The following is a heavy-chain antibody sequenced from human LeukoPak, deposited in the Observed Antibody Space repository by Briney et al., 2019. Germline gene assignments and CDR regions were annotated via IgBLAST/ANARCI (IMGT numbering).Heavy chain of an antibody. J-gene: IGHJ4*02. CDR3: ARTRDFWSGHDY. CDR1: GGSISSYY. D-gene: IGHD3-3*01. V-gene: IGHV4-38-2*02. CDR2: IYHSGST. Sequence: SETLSLTCTVSGGSISSYYWGWIRQPPGKGLERIGSIYHSGSTYYNPSLKSRVTISVDTSKNQFSLKLSSVTAADTAVYYCARTRDFWSGHDYWGQGTLVTVSS.